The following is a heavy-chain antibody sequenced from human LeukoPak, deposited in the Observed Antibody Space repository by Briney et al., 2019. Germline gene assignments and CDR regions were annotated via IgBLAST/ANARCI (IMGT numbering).Heavy chain of an antibody. J-gene: IGHJ4*02. CDR2: VYYSGTT. Sequence: SETLSLTCTVSGGSISPYYWSWIRQPPGKELEWIGYVYYSGTTDYNPSLRGRVTISVDPSKNQFSLRLSSVTAADTAVYFCARGSPTADSWGLGTLVTVSS. CDR1: GGSISPYY. V-gene: IGHV4-59*01. D-gene: IGHD4-17*01. CDR3: ARGSPTADS.